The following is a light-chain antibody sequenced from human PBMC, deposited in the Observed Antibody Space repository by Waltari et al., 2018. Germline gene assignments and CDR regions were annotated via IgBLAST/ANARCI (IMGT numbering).Light chain of an antibody. Sequence: DIQMTQSPSSLSASVGDRVPITCRASQSISSYLNWYQQKPGKAPKLLIYAASSLQSGVPSRFSGSGSGTDFTLTISSLQPEDFATYYCQQSYSHPWITFGPGTKVDIK. V-gene: IGKV1-39*01. CDR3: QQSYSHPWIT. CDR1: QSISSY. J-gene: IGKJ3*01. CDR2: AAS.